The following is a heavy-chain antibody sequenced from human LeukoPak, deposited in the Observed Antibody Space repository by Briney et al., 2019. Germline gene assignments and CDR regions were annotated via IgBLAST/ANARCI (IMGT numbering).Heavy chain of an antibody. J-gene: IGHJ4*02. CDR1: ALTFSSDS. D-gene: IGHD3-22*01. CDR2: ISSSSSYI. CDR3: ARDSGYYQNYDY. V-gene: IGHV3-21*01. Sequence: GETLTLTCTASALTFSSDSMNRVRQAPGHEQERVSSISSSSSYIYYADSVKGRFTISRDNAKNSLYLQMNSLRVEDTAVYYCARDSGYYQNYDYWGQGTLVTVSS.